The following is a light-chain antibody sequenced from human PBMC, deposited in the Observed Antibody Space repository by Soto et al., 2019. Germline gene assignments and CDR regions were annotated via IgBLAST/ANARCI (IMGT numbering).Light chain of an antibody. CDR2: EVN. Sequence: QSVLTQPASVSGSPGQSITISCTGTSSDVGGYGYVSWYQQHPGHAPKLMIYEVNNRPSGVSDRFSGSKSGNTASLTISGLQPEDEADYYCSSYTGTSTYVFGTGTKLTVL. V-gene: IGLV2-14*01. CDR3: SSYTGTSTYV. J-gene: IGLJ1*01. CDR1: SSDVGGYGY.